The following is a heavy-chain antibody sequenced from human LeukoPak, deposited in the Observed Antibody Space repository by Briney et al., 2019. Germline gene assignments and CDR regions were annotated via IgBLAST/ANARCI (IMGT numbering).Heavy chain of an antibody. CDR2: IYHSGST. D-gene: IGHD2-15*01. CDR3: ARRGYCSGGSCGYMDV. V-gene: IGHV4-38-2*01. Sequence: SETLSLTCAVSGYSISSGYYWGWIRQPPGKGLEWIGSIYHSGSTYYNPSLKSRVTISVDTSKNQFSLELSSVTAAATAVYYCARRGYCSGGSCGYMDVWGKGTTVTVSS. J-gene: IGHJ6*03. CDR1: GYSISSGYY.